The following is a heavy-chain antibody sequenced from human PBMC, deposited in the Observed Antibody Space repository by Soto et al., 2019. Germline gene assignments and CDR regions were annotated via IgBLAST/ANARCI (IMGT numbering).Heavy chain of an antibody. CDR1: GYTFTSYG. D-gene: IGHD6-19*01. Sequence: QVQLVQSGAEVKKPGASVKVSCKASGYTFTSYGISWVRQAPGQGLEWMGWISAYNGNTNYAQKLQGRVTMTTDTXXSTAYLERRSLRPDDTAVYYCARGCGSGCHNWFDPWGQGTLVTVSS. J-gene: IGHJ5*02. V-gene: IGHV1-18*01. CDR2: ISAYNGNT. CDR3: ARGCGSGCHNWFDP.